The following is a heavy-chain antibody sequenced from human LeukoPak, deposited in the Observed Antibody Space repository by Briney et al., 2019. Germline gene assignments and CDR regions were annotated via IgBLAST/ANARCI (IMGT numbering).Heavy chain of an antibody. Sequence: ASVKVSCKASGYTFTGYYMHWVRQAPGQGLEWMGWINPNSGGTNYAQKFQGRVTMTRDTSISTAYMELSSLRSEDTAVYYCARGMYYYGSGSDYWGQGTLVTVSS. CDR1: GYTFTGYY. D-gene: IGHD3-10*01. J-gene: IGHJ4*02. V-gene: IGHV1-2*02. CDR2: INPNSGGT. CDR3: ARGMYYYGSGSDY.